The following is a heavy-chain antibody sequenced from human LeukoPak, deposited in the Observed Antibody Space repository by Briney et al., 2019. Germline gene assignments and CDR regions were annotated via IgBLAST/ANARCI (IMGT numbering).Heavy chain of an antibody. CDR3: ARQIPTYYYDSSGYYYDY. J-gene: IGHJ4*02. CDR1: GYSISSGYY. CDR2: IYYSGST. D-gene: IGHD3-22*01. V-gene: IGHV4-38-2*02. Sequence: SETLSLTCIVSGYSISSGYYWGWIRQPPGKGLEWIGSIYYSGSTYYNPSLKSRVTISVDTSKNQFSLKLSSVTAADTAVYYCARQIPTYYYDSSGYYYDYWGQGTLVTVSS.